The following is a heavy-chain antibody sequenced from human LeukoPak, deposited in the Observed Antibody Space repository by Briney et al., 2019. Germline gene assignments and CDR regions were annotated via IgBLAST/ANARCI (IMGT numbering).Heavy chain of an antibody. D-gene: IGHD2-15*01. V-gene: IGHV1-2*02. J-gene: IGHJ5*02. CDR3: ARGGSLCSGFNCFLNWVDR. CDR1: GYTFTGYY. CDR2: INPNSTST. Sequence: ASVKVSCKASGYTFTGYYIHWVRQAPGQGLEWMAWINPNSTSTTYAQSFQDRVTVTRDTSINTAYMELTSLKFDDTAIYYCARGGSLCSGFNCFLNWVDRWGQGTLVTVSS.